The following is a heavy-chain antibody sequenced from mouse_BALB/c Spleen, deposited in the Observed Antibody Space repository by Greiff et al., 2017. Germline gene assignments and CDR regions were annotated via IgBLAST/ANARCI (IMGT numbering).Heavy chain of an antibody. Sequence: QVQLQQSRAELAKPGASVKMSCKASGYTFTSYWMHWVKQRPGQGLEWIGYINPSTGYTEYNQKFKDKATLTADKSSSTAYMQLSSLTSEDSAVYYCAIRYDGMDYWGQGTSVTVSS. V-gene: IGHV1-7*01. CDR1: GYTFTSYW. D-gene: IGHD2-14*01. J-gene: IGHJ4*01. CDR2: INPSTGYT. CDR3: AIRYDGMDY.